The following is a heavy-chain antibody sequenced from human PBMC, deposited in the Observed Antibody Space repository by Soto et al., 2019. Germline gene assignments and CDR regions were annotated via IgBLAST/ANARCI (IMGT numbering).Heavy chain of an antibody. CDR1: GGSISSSSYY. J-gene: IGHJ4*02. CDR3: VRHEGSGWPYYFDY. CDR2: IYYSGST. Sequence: QLQLQESGPGLVKPSDTLSLTCTVSGGSISSSSYYWGWIRQPPGKGLEWIGSIYYSGSTYYNPSLKSRVTISVDTSKNQFSLKLSSVTAADTAVYYCVRHEGSGWPYYFDYWGQGTLVTVSS. V-gene: IGHV4-39*01. D-gene: IGHD6-19*01.